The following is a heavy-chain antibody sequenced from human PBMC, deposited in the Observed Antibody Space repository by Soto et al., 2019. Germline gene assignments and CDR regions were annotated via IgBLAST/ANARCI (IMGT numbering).Heavy chain of an antibody. CDR2: IYHSGST. Sequence: QVQLQESGPGLVKPSGTLSLTCAVSGGSISSSNWWSWVRQPPGKGLEWIGEIYHSGSTNYNPSLKIRVTISVDKSKNQFSLKLSSVTAADTAVYYCARDGRPSGRRPVDYWGQGTLVTVSS. D-gene: IGHD3-10*01. V-gene: IGHV4-4*02. CDR3: ARDGRPSGRRPVDY. CDR1: GGSISSSNW. J-gene: IGHJ4*02.